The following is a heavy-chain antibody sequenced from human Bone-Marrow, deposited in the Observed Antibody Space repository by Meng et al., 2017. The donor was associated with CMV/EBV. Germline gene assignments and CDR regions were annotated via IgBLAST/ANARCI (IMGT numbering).Heavy chain of an antibody. CDR3: AKVRGFVVVPAAD. CDR1: GFTFSRYG. V-gene: IGHV3-30*02. Sequence: GESLKISCAASGFTFSRYGMHWVRQAPGKGLEWLAFIRYDGSNEYYADSVKGRFTISRDNSKNSLYLQMNSLRAEDTAVYYCAKVRGFVVVPAADWGQGTLVTVSS. J-gene: IGHJ4*02. CDR2: IRYDGSNE. D-gene: IGHD2-2*01.